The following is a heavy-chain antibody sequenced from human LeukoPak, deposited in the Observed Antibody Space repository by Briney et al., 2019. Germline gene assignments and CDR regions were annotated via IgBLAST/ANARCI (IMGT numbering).Heavy chain of an antibody. CDR1: GYSISSGNY. Sequence: PSETLSPTCTVSGYSISSGNYWDWIRQPPGKGLEWIGYIYYSGSTNYNPSLKSRVTISVDTSKNQFSLKLSSVTAADTAVYYCAREGGILTGYSHGFDYWGQGTLVTVSS. D-gene: IGHD3-9*01. J-gene: IGHJ4*02. CDR3: AREGGILTGYSHGFDY. CDR2: IYYSGST. V-gene: IGHV4-61*01.